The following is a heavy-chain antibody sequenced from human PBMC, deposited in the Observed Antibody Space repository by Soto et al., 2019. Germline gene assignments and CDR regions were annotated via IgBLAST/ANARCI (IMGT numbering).Heavy chain of an antibody. D-gene: IGHD1-1*01. CDR1: GYTLTELS. V-gene: IGHV1-2*02. CDR3: TRPLRATAGTTFYY. CDR2: INPYNGET. J-gene: IGHJ4*01. Sequence: ASVKVSWKVSGYTLTELSMHWVRQAPGQGLEGMGGINPYNGETNYAQKFQGRVIMTGAAAISTAYMELNSLTSDDTAVYYCTRPLRATAGTTFYYWGQGSLVTVSS.